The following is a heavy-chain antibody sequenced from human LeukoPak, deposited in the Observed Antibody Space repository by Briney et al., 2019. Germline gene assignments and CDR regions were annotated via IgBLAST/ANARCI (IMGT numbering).Heavy chain of an antibody. J-gene: IGHJ3*02. V-gene: IGHV1-18*01. Sequence: ASVKVSCKASGGTFSSYAISWVRQAPGQGLEWMGWISAYNGNTNYAQKLQGRVTMTTDTSTSTAYMELRSLRSDDTAVYYCARVGGQWLVHDAFDIWGQGTMVTVSS. D-gene: IGHD6-19*01. CDR1: GGTFSSYA. CDR3: ARVGGQWLVHDAFDI. CDR2: ISAYNGNT.